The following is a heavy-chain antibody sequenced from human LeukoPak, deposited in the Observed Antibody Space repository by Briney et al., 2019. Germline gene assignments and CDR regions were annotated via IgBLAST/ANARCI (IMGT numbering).Heavy chain of an antibody. J-gene: IGHJ4*02. Sequence: SETLSLTCAVYGGSFSGYYWSWIRQPPGKGLEWIGEINHSGSTNYNPSLKSRVTISVDTSKNQFSLKLSSVTAADTAVYYCALRSSGYYLTLDYCGQGTLVTVSS. CDR2: INHSGST. V-gene: IGHV4-34*01. CDR1: GGSFSGYY. CDR3: ALRSSGYYLTLDY. D-gene: IGHD3-22*01.